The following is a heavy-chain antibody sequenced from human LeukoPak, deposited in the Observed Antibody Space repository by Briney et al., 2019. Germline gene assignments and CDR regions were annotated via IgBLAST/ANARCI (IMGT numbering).Heavy chain of an antibody. CDR1: GYTFTSYG. J-gene: IGHJ4*02. Sequence: ASVKVSCKASGYTFTSYGISWVRQAPGQGLEWMGWISAYNGNTNYAQKLQGRVTMTTDTSTSTAYMELRSLGSDDTAVYYCARDYEPYSSGWYYYYWGQGTLVTVSS. D-gene: IGHD6-19*01. CDR2: ISAYNGNT. V-gene: IGHV1-18*01. CDR3: ARDYEPYSSGWYYYY.